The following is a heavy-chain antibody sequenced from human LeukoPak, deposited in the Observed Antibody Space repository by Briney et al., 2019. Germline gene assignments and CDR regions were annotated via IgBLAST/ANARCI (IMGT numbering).Heavy chain of an antibody. V-gene: IGHV4-59*08. CDR1: GGSISNYY. Sequence: SETLSLACTVYGGSISNYYWSWLRQPPGKGLEWIGHIYSTGSTTYSPSLKSRVIMSADTSKNQFSLKVTSVTAADTAVYYCARHRSEGSYPLVSWGQGAVVTVSS. CDR3: ARHRSEGSYPLVS. CDR2: IYSTGST. J-gene: IGHJ5*02.